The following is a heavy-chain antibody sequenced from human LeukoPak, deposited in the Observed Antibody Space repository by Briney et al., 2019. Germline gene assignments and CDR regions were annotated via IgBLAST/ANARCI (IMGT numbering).Heavy chain of an antibody. CDR2: ISSSSSYI. D-gene: IGHD3-10*01. CDR1: GFTFSSYS. CDR3: AGVVPDSGSYY. V-gene: IGHV3-21*01. J-gene: IGHJ4*02. Sequence: GGSLRLSCAASGFTFSSYSMNGVRQAPGKGLEWGSSISSSSSYIYSADSVKGRFTISRDNAKNSLYLQMNSLRAEDTAVYYCAGVVPDSGSYYWGQGTLVTVSS.